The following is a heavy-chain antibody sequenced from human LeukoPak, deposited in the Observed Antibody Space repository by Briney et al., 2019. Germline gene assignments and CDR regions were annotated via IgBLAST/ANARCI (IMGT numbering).Heavy chain of an antibody. Sequence: PGGSLRLSCAASGFTFSNFEMTWVRQAPEKGLELVSYISSSGSAIYYGDSVKGRFTISRDNAKNSLYLQMNNLRAEDTAVYYCVRGVGVSRFNYFDPWGQGTLVVVSS. D-gene: IGHD5-24*01. CDR2: ISSSGSAI. V-gene: IGHV3-48*03. CDR3: VRGVGVSRFNYFDP. CDR1: GFTFSNFE. J-gene: IGHJ5*02.